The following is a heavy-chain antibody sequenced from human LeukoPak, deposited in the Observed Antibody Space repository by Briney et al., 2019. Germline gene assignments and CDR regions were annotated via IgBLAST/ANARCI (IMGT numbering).Heavy chain of an antibody. CDR3: ASRLAAGFEGYFDY. CDR1: GGSFSGYY. D-gene: IGHD3-16*01. CDR2: IYYSGST. Sequence: SETLSLTCAVYGGSFSGYYWGWVRQPPGKGLEWIGSIYYSGSTYYNPSLKSRVIISVDTSKNQFSLKMTSVTAADTAVYYCASRLAAGFEGYFDYWGQGILVTVSS. J-gene: IGHJ4*02. V-gene: IGHV4-34*01.